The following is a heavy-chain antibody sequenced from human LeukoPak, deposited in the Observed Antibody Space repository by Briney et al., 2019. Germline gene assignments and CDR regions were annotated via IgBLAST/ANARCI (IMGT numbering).Heavy chain of an antibody. CDR2: IASGGGANR. CDR3: ARIGTTTRGPAGLDV. CDR1: GLTFSSYE. J-gene: IGHJ6*02. D-gene: IGHD2/OR15-2a*01. V-gene: IGHV3-48*03. Sequence: PGGSLRLSCAASGLTFSSYEMNWVRQAPGKGLEWVSYIASGGGANRFYSESVKGRFTISRDNAKNSLYLHMNSLRAEDTGVYYCARIGTTTRGPAGLDVWGQGTTVTVSS.